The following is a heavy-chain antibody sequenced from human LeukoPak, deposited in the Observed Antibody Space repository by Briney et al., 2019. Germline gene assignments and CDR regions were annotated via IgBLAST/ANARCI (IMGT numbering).Heavy chain of an antibody. CDR2: INNTGSPI. Sequence: GGSLRLSCVVSGFTFRNEEMNWVRQAPGKGLEWIAYINNTGSPIHYRDSVKGRFTISRDNAQSSLFLQMNSLRPDDTAIYYCARGGNYAPFDYWGQGALVAVSS. V-gene: IGHV3-48*03. CDR3: ARGGNYAPFDY. J-gene: IGHJ4*02. D-gene: IGHD1-26*01. CDR1: GFTFRNEE.